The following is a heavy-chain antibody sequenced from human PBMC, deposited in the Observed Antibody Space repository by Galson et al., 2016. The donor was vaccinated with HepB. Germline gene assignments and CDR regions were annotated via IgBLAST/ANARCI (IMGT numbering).Heavy chain of an antibody. V-gene: IGHV3-48*02. Sequence: SLRLSCAASGFTFSSYTMNWVRQAPGKGLEWVSYISSSSSSIYYADSVKGRFTISRDNAKNSLYLQMNSLRDEDTAVYYCATRYCSGGSCYSAAPGYWYFDLWGRGTLVTVSS. J-gene: IGHJ2*01. D-gene: IGHD2-15*01. CDR1: GFTFSSYT. CDR3: ATRYCSGGSCYSAAPGYWYFDL. CDR2: ISSSSSSI.